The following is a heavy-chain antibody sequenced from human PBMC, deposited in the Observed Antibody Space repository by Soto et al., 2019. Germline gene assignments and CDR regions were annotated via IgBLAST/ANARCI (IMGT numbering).Heavy chain of an antibody. CDR3: ARDTAAAGTPYYYYYYGMDV. D-gene: IGHD6-13*01. J-gene: IGHJ6*02. CDR1: GFTFSSYS. CDR2: ISSSSSYI. V-gene: IGHV3-21*01. Sequence: GGSLRLSCAASGFTFSSYSMNWVRQAPGKGLEWVSSISSSSSYIYYADSVKGRFTISRDNAKNSLYLQMNSLRAEDTAVYYCARDTAAAGTPYYYYYYGMDVWGQGTTVTVS.